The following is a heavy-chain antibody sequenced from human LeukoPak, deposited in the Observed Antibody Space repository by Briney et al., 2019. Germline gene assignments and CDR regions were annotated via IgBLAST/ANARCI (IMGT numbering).Heavy chain of an antibody. J-gene: IGHJ1*01. CDR2: INPNSGGT. V-gene: IGHV1-2*04. CDR1: GYTFTGYY. D-gene: IGHD6-19*01. Sequence: ASVKVSCKASGYTFTGYYMHWVRQAPGQGLEWMGWINPNSGGTNYAQKFQGWVTMTRDTSISTAYMELSRLRSDDTAVYYCARSSSGWYLDFQHWGQGTLVTVSS. CDR3: ARSSSGWYLDFQH.